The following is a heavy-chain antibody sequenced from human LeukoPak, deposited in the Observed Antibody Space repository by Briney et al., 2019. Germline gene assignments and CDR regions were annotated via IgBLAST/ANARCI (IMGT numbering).Heavy chain of an antibody. CDR1: GFTFSSYW. Sequence: GGSLRLSCAASGFTFSSYWMSWVRQAPGKGLEWVANIKQDGSEKYYVDSVKGRFTISRDNAKNSMYLQMNSLRAEDTAVYYCARGGGFWSGYHPVDYWGQGTLVTVSS. CDR2: IKQDGSEK. V-gene: IGHV3-7*01. D-gene: IGHD3-3*01. J-gene: IGHJ4*02. CDR3: ARGGGFWSGYHPVDY.